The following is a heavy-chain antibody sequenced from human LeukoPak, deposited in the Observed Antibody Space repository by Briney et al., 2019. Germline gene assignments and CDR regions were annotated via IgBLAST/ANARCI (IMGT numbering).Heavy chain of an antibody. Sequence: GSSVKVSCKASGGTFSSYAISWVRQAPGQGLEWIGRIIPILGIANYAQKFQGRVTITADKSTSTAYMELSSLRSEDTAVYYCARSAPSIVVVVASNYGMDVWGQGTTVTVSS. J-gene: IGHJ6*02. CDR1: GGTFSSYA. CDR3: ARSAPSIVVVVASNYGMDV. V-gene: IGHV1-69*04. CDR2: IIPILGIA. D-gene: IGHD2-15*01.